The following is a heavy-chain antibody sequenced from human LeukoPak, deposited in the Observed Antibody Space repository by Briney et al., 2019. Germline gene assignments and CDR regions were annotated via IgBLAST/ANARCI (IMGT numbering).Heavy chain of an antibody. J-gene: IGHJ4*02. D-gene: IGHD6-19*01. CDR1: GFTFSSCW. V-gene: IGHV3-74*01. Sequence: PGGSLRLSCAASGFTFSSCWMHWVRQAPGKGLVWVSRINSDGSSTSYADSVKGRFTISRDNAKNTLYLQMNSLRAEDTAVYYCATGDSSGWYRYYFDYWGQGTLVTVSS. CDR3: ATGDSSGWYRYYFDY. CDR2: INSDGSST.